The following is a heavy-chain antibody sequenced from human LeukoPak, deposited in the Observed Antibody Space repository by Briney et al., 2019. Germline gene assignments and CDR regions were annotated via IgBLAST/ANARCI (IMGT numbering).Heavy chain of an antibody. J-gene: IGHJ4*02. V-gene: IGHV4-59*01. CDR1: GFSFSSYD. CDR3: ARGYCSGGSYYSFDY. Sequence: SESLSLTCTVSGFSFSSYDGSWIRQPPGKGLEWIGYIYYSGSTNYNPSLKSRVTTSVATSKNTFSLKPSSVTAADTAVYYCARGYCSGGSYYSFDYWGQGTLVTVSS. D-gene: IGHD2-15*01. CDR2: IYYSGST.